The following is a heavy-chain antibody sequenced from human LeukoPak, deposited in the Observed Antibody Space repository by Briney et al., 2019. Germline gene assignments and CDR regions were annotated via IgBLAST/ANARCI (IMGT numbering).Heavy chain of an antibody. CDR1: GGSISSRSYY. V-gene: IGHV4-61*02. J-gene: IGHJ4*02. CDR3: ARDGGRYFDWSGWVPRDYFDY. D-gene: IGHD3-9*01. Sequence: SQTLSLTCTVSGGSISSRSYYSGWLRQPAGKGLEWIGRMYTSGSTIYNPSLKSRVTISVDTSKNQFSLKLSSVTAADTAVYYCARDGGRYFDWSGWVPRDYFDYWGQGTLVTVSS. CDR2: MYTSGST.